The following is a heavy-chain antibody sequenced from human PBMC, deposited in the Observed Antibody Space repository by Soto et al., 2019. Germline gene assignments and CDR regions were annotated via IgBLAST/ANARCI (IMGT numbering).Heavy chain of an antibody. D-gene: IGHD3-22*01. CDR2: ISSNGGST. CDR3: VKDIISDYYDSSGYYYGFL. V-gene: IGHV3-64D*06. CDR1: GFTFSSYA. Sequence: PGGSLRLSCSASGFTFSSYAMHWVRQAPGKGLEYVSAISSNGGSTYYADSVKGRFAISRDNSKNTLYLQMSSLRAEDTAVYYCVKDIISDYYDSSGYYYGFLWGQGTLVTVSS. J-gene: IGHJ4*02.